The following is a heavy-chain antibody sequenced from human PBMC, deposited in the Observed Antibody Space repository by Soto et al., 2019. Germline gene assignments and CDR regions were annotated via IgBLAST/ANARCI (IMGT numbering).Heavy chain of an antibody. D-gene: IGHD5-18*01. CDR3: ARGVGYSYGSYLDY. Sequence: QVQLVQSGAEEKKPGASMKVSCKASGYSLITYGIYWVRQAPGQRLDWMGWINPGNGNTKYSQKFQGRVTFTRDTSASTAYMELSSLTSEDTAVYYCARGVGYSYGSYLDYWGQGTLVTVSS. J-gene: IGHJ4*02. CDR1: GYSLITYG. CDR2: INPGNGNT. V-gene: IGHV1-3*05.